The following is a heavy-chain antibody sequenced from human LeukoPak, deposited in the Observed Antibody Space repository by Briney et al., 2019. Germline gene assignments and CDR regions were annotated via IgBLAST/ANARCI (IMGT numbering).Heavy chain of an antibody. CDR3: ARGGGCSSTSCYPLDY. D-gene: IGHD2-2*01. J-gene: IGHJ4*02. V-gene: IGHV1-69*05. CDR1: GGTFSSYA. CDR2: IIPIFGTA. Sequence: GASVKVSYKASGGTFSSYAISWVRQAPGQGLEWMGGIIPIFGTANYAQKFQGRVTITTDESTSTAYMELSSLRSEDTAVYYCARGGGCSSTSCYPLDYWGQGTLVTVSS.